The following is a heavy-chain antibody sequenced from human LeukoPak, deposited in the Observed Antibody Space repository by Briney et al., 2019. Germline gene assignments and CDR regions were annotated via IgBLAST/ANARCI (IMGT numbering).Heavy chain of an antibody. Sequence: ASVKVSCKASGYTFTSYEINWVRQATGQGLEWMGWLNPNSGKKGNAQKFQGRVTMTRNTSISTAYMELSSLRSEDTAVYYCARAGLQQWLATTWGQGTLVTVSS. V-gene: IGHV1-8*01. J-gene: IGHJ5*02. D-gene: IGHD6-19*01. CDR3: ARAGLQQWLATT. CDR2: LNPNSGKK. CDR1: GYTFTSYE.